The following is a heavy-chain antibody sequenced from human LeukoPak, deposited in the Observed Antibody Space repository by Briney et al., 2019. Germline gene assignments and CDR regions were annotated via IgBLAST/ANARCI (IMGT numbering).Heavy chain of an antibody. CDR2: IRSKAYGGTT. CDR3: TTDPRH. V-gene: IGHV3-49*04. CDR1: GFTLSSYA. Sequence: GGSLRLSCAASGFTLSSYAMSWVRQAPGKGREGVGFIRSKAYGGTTEYAASVKGKFTISRDDSKSIAYLQMNSLKTEDTGVYYCTTDPRHWGQGTLVTVSS. J-gene: IGHJ4*02.